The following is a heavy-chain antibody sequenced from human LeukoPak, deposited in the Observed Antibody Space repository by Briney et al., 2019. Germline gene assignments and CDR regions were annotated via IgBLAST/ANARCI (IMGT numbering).Heavy chain of an antibody. V-gene: IGHV1-24*01. CDR3: ATAMGLWFHSFDY. CDR1: GYTLTELS. Sequence: ASVKVSCKVSGYTLTELSMHWVRQAPGKGLEWMGGFDPEDGETIYAQKFQGRVTMTENTSTDTAYMELSSLRSEDTAVYYCATAMGLWFHSFDYWGQGTLVTVSS. D-gene: IGHD3-10*01. CDR2: FDPEDGET. J-gene: IGHJ4*02.